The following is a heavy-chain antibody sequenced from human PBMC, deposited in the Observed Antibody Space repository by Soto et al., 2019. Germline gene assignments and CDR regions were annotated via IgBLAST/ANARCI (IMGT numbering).Heavy chain of an antibody. V-gene: IGHV1-3*01. CDR3: AGDLFYGDYPHDYCYYGMDV. D-gene: IGHD4-17*01. CDR2: INAGNGNT. CDR1: GYTFTSYA. Sequence: QVQLVQSGAEVKKPGASVKVSCKASGYTFTSYAMHWVRQAPGQRLEWMGWINAGNGNTKYSQKSQGRVTITRDTTASTAYMELSSLRSEDTAVYYCAGDLFYGDYPHDYCYYGMDVWGQGTTVTVSS. J-gene: IGHJ6*02.